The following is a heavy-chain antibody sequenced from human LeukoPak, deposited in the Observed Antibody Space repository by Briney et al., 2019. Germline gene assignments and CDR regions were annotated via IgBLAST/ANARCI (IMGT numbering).Heavy chain of an antibody. CDR3: ARDLGSDSYYDFWSGWQGTAAAGGIDY. D-gene: IGHD3-3*01. CDR2: IYYSGST. Sequence: SETLSLTCTVSGDSSGSISSSSYYWGWIRQPPGKGLEWIGSIYYSGSTYYNPSLKTRVTISVDTSKKQFSLKLSSVTAADTAVYYCARDLGSDSYYDFWSGWQGTAAAGGIDYWGQGTLVTVSS. V-gene: IGHV4-39*02. J-gene: IGHJ4*02. CDR1: GDSSGSISSSSYY.